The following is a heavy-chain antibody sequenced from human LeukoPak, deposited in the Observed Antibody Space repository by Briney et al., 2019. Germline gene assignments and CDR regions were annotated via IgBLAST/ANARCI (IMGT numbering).Heavy chain of an antibody. D-gene: IGHD4-17*01. CDR3: VKGPTTVTIFDY. J-gene: IGHJ4*02. CDR2: ISYDGSNE. CDR1: GFTFSSYA. Sequence: HPGGSLRLSCAASGFTFSSYAMHWVRQAPGKGLEWVAVISYDGSNEYYADSVKGRFTISRDNSKNTLYLQMSSLRAEDTAVYYCVKGPTTVTIFDYWGQGTLVAVSS. V-gene: IGHV3-30*14.